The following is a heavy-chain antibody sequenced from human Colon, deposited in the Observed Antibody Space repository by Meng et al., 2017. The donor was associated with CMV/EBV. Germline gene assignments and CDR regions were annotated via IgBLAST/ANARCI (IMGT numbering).Heavy chain of an antibody. Sequence: GESLKISCAASGFTFSNAWMSWVRQAPGKGLEWVGRIKSKTDGGTTDYAAPVKGRFTISRDDSKNTLYLQMNSLKTEVTAVYYCTTEYVKLNNYWGQGTLVTVSS. D-gene: IGHD1/OR15-1a*01. CDR1: GFTFSNAW. J-gene: IGHJ4*02. CDR2: IKSKTDGGTT. V-gene: IGHV3-15*01. CDR3: TTEYVKLNNY.